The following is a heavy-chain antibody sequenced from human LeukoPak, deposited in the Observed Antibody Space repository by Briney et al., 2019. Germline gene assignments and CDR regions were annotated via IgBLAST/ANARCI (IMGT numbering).Heavy chain of an antibody. Sequence: SQTLSLTCAISGDSVASNCAAWNWSRQSPSRGLQWLGRTYYRSKWFNDYALSVKSRITINPDTSKNQFSLQLNSVTPEDTAVYYCARVVPTMSKTFDYWGQGTPVTVSS. CDR3: ARVVPTMSKTFDY. J-gene: IGHJ4*02. CDR2: TYYRSKWFN. CDR1: GDSVASNCAA. V-gene: IGHV6-1*01. D-gene: IGHD5-12*01.